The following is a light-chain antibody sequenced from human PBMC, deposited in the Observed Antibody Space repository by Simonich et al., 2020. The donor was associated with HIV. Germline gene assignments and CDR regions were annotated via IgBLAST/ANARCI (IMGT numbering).Light chain of an antibody. CDR1: RNILYNSNNKNY. Sequence: DIVMTQSPDSLAVSLGERATINCKSSRNILYNSNNKNYLAWYQQKPGQPPNLLIYWASTRESGVPDRCSASGSGTEFTLTISSMQSEDFAVYYCQQYNNWPPTWTFGQGTKVEIK. J-gene: IGKJ1*01. CDR2: WAS. V-gene: IGKV4-1*01. CDR3: QQYNNWPPTWT.